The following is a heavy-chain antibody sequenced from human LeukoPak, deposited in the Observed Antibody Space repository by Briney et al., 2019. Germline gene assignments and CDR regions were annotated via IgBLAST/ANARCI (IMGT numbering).Heavy chain of an antibody. V-gene: IGHV4-34*01. D-gene: IGHD1-1*01. J-gene: IGHJ4*02. CDR2: IYHSGST. Sequence: ASETLSLTCAVYGGSFSGYYWNWIRQPPGKGLEWIGEIYHSGSTNYNPPLKSRVTISVDTSKNEFSLNLSSVTAADTAVYYCAKDARYNWNSTGGRYFDYWGQGTLVTVSS. CDR3: AKDARYNWNSTGGRYFDY. CDR1: GGSFSGYY.